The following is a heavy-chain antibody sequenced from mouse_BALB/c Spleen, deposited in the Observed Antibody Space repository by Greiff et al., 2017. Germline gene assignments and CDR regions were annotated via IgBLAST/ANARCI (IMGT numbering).Heavy chain of an antibody. V-gene: IGHV1-15*01. CDR3: TREGEAYYRYDFDY. J-gene: IGHJ2*01. D-gene: IGHD2-14*01. CDR2: IDPETGGT. Sequence: VQLQQSGAELVRPGASVTLSCKASGYTFTDYEMHWVKQTPVHGLEWIGAIDPETGGTAYNQKFKGKATLTADKSSSTAYMELRSLTSEDSAVYYCTREGEAYYRYDFDYWGQGTTLTVSS. CDR1: GYTFTDYE.